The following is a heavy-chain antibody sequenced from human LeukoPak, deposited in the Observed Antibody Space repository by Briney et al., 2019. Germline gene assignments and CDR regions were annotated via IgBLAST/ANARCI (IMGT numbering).Heavy chain of an antibody. CDR2: INPSGGST. CDR3: ARFYGVGGYYFDY. Sequence: ASVKVSCRASGYTFTSYYMHWVRQAPGQGLEWMGIINPSGGSTSYAQKFQGRVTMTRDMSTSTVYMELSSLRSEDTAVYYCARFYGVGGYYFDYWGQGTLVTVSS. D-gene: IGHD4-17*01. J-gene: IGHJ4*02. CDR1: GYTFTSYY. V-gene: IGHV1-46*01.